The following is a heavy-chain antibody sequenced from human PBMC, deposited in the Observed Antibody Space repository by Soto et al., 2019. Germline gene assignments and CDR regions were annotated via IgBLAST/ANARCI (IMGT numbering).Heavy chain of an antibody. J-gene: IGHJ4*02. V-gene: IGHV3-21*01. CDR3: ARVAY. CDR2: ISSGSSDT. Sequence: SGGSLRLSCEASGFTFSRVSMSWVRQVPGKGLEWVASISSGSSDTWYADSVKGRFIISRDNAQNSLFLQMSTLRPEDTAMYYCARVAYWGPGTQVTVSS. CDR1: GFTFSRVS.